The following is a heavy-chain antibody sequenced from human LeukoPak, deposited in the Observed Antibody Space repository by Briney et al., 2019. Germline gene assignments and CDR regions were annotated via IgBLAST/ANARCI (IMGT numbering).Heavy chain of an antibody. D-gene: IGHD6-19*01. CDR3: ARKSYSSGWYVFDY. Sequence: GGSLRLSCAASGFTFSSSAMSWVRQAPGKGLEWVSAISNNGGYTYYADSVQGRFTISRDNAKNSLYLQMNSLRAEDTAVYYCARKSYSSGWYVFDYWGQGTLVTVSS. CDR2: ISNNGGYT. V-gene: IGHV3-23*01. J-gene: IGHJ4*02. CDR1: GFTFSSSA.